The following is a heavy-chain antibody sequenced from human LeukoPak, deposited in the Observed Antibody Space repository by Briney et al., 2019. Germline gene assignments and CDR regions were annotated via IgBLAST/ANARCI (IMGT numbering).Heavy chain of an antibody. Sequence: PGGSLRLSCAASGFTFSNYAMSWVRQAPGKGLEWVSVISGSSGSTYYADSVTGRFTISRDNSKNTLYLQMNSLRAEDTAVYYCAKDGGLWVSAHWGDSWGRGTLVTVSS. V-gene: IGHV3-23*01. CDR2: ISGSSGST. J-gene: IGHJ4*02. D-gene: IGHD7-27*01. CDR1: GFTFSNYA. CDR3: AKDGGLWVSAHWGDS.